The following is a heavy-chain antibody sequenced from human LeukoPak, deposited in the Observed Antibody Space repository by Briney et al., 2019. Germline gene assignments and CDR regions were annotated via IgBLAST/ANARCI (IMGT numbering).Heavy chain of an antibody. Sequence: GGSLRLSCTASGFIVSSNYMTWVPQAPGKGLEWVSVIYSGGTTYYADSVQGRFTISRDNSKNTLYLQMNSLRAEDTAVYYCAREVSSGDYFDYWRQGTLVTVSS. V-gene: IGHV3-66*01. CDR1: GFIVSSNY. J-gene: IGHJ4*02. D-gene: IGHD3-10*01. CDR3: AREVSSGDYFDY. CDR2: IYSGGTT.